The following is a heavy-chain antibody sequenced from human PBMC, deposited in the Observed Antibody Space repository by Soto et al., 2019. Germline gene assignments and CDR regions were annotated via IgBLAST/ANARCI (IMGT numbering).Heavy chain of an antibody. CDR3: ARDRIGTGTPEYFDH. J-gene: IGHJ4*02. V-gene: IGHV1-69*01. D-gene: IGHD1-1*01. Sequence: QVQLVQSAAEVKQAGSSVKVSCKASGGTFSRNGISWVRQAPGQGLEWMGGIIPTFAIAKYAQKFQDRVTITADESTSTAYMELNSLTSEDTAVYYCARDRIGTGTPEYFDHWGQGTLVTVSS. CDR2: IIPTFAIA. CDR1: GGTFSRNG.